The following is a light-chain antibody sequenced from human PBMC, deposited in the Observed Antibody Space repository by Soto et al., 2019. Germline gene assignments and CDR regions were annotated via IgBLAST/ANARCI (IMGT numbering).Light chain of an antibody. Sequence: VLTQSPATLSLSPGESATLSCRASQSVRHYLAWYQQKPGQAPRLLIYDASNRAAGIPARFTGSGSGTDFTLTISSLEPEDFALYFCQQRNDWPPDITFGPGT. J-gene: IGKJ3*01. CDR1: QSVRHY. CDR2: DAS. V-gene: IGKV3-11*01. CDR3: QQRNDWPPDIT.